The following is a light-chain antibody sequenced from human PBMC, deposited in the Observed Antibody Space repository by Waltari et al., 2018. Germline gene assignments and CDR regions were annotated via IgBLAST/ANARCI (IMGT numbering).Light chain of an antibody. CDR3: LQYLHTPRT. CDR1: QSLLYTSNNKNY. V-gene: IGKV4-1*01. Sequence: VITQSPASLAVSLGERATINCKSSQSLLYTSNNKNYLAWYKQKPAQPPKILIYLASIRESGVPDRFSGSGSGTDFTLTISGLQAEDVASYCCLQYLHTPRTFGQGTKVELK. J-gene: IGKJ1*01. CDR2: LAS.